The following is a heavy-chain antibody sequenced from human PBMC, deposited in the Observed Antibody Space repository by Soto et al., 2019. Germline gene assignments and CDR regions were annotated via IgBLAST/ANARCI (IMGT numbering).Heavy chain of an antibody. Sequence: EVQLVESGGGLVKPGGSLRLSCAASGFTFKDAWMSWVRQAPGKGLEWVGHIKSTETGGTPDYAAPVKGRFSISKDDSADTLYLQMNRLKTEDTAMYFCTWNLHIWGQGTSVIVSS. CDR1: GFTFKDAW. D-gene: IGHD1-1*01. CDR2: IKSTETGGTP. J-gene: IGHJ3*02. V-gene: IGHV3-15*01. CDR3: TWNLHI.